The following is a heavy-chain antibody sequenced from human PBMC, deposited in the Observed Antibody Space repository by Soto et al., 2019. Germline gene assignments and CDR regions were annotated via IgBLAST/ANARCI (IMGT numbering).Heavy chain of an antibody. J-gene: IGHJ4*02. V-gene: IGHV1-8*01. Sequence: QVQLVQSGAEVKKPGASVKVSCKASGYTFTSYDINWVRQATGQGLEWMGWMNPNSGNTGYAQKFQGRVTMTSDTSISTAYMELSSLRSEDTAVYYWARGVGCRTTSCYNFDSWGQGTLVTVSS. CDR2: MNPNSGNT. CDR1: GYTFTSYD. CDR3: ARGVGCRTTSCYNFDS. D-gene: IGHD2-2*02.